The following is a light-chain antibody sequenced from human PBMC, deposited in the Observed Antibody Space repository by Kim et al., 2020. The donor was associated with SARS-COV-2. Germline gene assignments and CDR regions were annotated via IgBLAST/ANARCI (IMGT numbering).Light chain of an antibody. CDR3: QQYNNWPPTRT. V-gene: IGKV3-15*01. Sequence: PGERPTLACRASQSVSSNLAWYQQKPGQAPRLLIYGASTRATGIPARFSGSGSGTEFTLTISSLQSEDFAVYYCQQYNNWPPTRTFGQGTKVDIK. CDR1: QSVSSN. J-gene: IGKJ1*01. CDR2: GAS.